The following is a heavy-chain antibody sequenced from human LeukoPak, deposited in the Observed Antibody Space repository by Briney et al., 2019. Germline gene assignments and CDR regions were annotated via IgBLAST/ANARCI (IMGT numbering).Heavy chain of an antibody. Sequence: ASVKVSCKASGYTFTGYYMHWVRQAPGQGLEWMGWINPNSGGTNYAQKFQGRVTMTRDTFISTAYMELSRLRSDDTAVYYCARDHYDSSGPADYWGQGTLVTVSS. J-gene: IGHJ4*02. CDR1: GYTFTGYY. D-gene: IGHD3-22*01. CDR2: INPNSGGT. V-gene: IGHV1-2*02. CDR3: ARDHYDSSGPADY.